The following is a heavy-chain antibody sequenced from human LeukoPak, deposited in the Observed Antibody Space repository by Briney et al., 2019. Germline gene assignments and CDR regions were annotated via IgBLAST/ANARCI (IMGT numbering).Heavy chain of an antibody. D-gene: IGHD6-19*01. CDR2: MSYDGSNK. CDR3: ARGYSSGWYSDY. Sequence: GGSLRLSCTASGFTFSSYAMHWVRQAPGKGLEWVAVMSYDGSNKYYADSVKGRFTISRDNSKNTLYLQMNSLRAEDTAVYFCARGYSSGWYSDYWGQGTLVTVSS. CDR1: GFTFSSYA. V-gene: IGHV3-30*14. J-gene: IGHJ4*02.